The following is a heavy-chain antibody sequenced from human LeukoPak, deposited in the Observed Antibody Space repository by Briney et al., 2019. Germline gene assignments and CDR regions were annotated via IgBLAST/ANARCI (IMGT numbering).Heavy chain of an antibody. J-gene: IGHJ4*02. CDR3: ARDLSTGTTTDIDY. CDR2: IIPILGIA. V-gene: IGHV1-69*04. D-gene: IGHD1-7*01. Sequence: SVKVSCKASGGTFSSYTISWVRQAPGQGLEWMGRIIPILGIANYAQKFQGRVTITADKSTSTAYMELSSLRSEDTAVYYCARDLSTGTTTDIDYWAREPWSPSPQ. CDR1: GGTFSSYT.